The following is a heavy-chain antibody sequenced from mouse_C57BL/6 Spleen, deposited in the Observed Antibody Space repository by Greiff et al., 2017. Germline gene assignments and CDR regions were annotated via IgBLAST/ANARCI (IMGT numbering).Heavy chain of an antibody. CDR3: ARRDYGSSYFDY. CDR1: GYTFTDYY. CDR2: INPYNGGT. J-gene: IGHJ2*01. V-gene: IGHV1-19*01. D-gene: IGHD1-1*01. Sequence: EVQLQESGPVLVKPGASVKMSCKASGYTFTDYYMNWVKQSHGKSLEWIGVINPYNGGTSYNQKFKGKATLTVDKSSSTAYMELNSLTSEDSAVYYCARRDYGSSYFDYWGQGTTLTVSS.